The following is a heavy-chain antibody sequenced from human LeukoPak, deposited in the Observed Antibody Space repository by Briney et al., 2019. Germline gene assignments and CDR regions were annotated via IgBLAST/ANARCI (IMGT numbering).Heavy chain of an antibody. CDR2: SGGTSGST. V-gene: IGHV3-23*01. Sequence: GGSLRLSCAASGFTFSSYAMSWVRQAPGKGLEWVSGSGGTSGSTFDADSVKGRFTISRDYSKNTLYLQMNSLRAEDTAVYYCARERRYTNRWYSFDYWGQGTLVTVSS. D-gene: IGHD6-13*01. J-gene: IGHJ4*02. CDR1: GFTFSSYA. CDR3: ARERRYTNRWYSFDY.